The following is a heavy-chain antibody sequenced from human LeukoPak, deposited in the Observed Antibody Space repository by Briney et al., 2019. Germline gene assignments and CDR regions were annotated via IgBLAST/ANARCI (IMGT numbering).Heavy chain of an antibody. CDR2: ISGSGGDT. D-gene: IGHD5-18*01. CDR3: AKDTGYNYGYHYH. CDR1: GFTFINYA. Sequence: GGSLRLSCAASGFTFINYAMSWVRQAPGKGLEWVSAISGSGGDTYYADSVKGRFTISRDNSKNTLFLQMNSLRAEDTAVYYCAKDTGYNYGYHYHWGQGTLVTVSP. J-gene: IGHJ5*02. V-gene: IGHV3-23*01.